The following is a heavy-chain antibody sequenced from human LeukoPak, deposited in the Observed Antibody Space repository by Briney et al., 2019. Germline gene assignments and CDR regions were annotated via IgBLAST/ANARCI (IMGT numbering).Heavy chain of an antibody. CDR2: IYTSGST. D-gene: IGHD2-2*01. J-gene: IGHJ4*02. CDR3: ARSRPAPKEFDY. V-gene: IGHV4-4*09. Sequence: SQTLSLTCTVSGGSLSDYYWSWIRQPPGKGLEWIGYIYTSGSTNYNPSLKSRVTMSADTSKNQISLQVTSVTAADTAVYYCARSRPAPKEFDYWGQGTLVSVSS. CDR1: GGSLSDYY.